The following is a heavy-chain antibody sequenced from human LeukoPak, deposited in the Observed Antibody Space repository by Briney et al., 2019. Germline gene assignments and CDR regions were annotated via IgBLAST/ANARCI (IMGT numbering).Heavy chain of an antibody. J-gene: IGHJ4*02. CDR1: GFTFSSYA. CDR3: AREIYGDSDTYYFDY. D-gene: IGHD4-17*01. CDR2: ISHNGVGT. V-gene: IGHV3-64*01. Sequence: PGGSLRLSCAASGFTFSSYAMHWVRQAPGKGLECVSAISHNGVGTYYANSVKDGFTISRDNSKNTLYLQMGSLRAEDLAVYYCAREIYGDSDTYYFDYWGQGTLVTVSS.